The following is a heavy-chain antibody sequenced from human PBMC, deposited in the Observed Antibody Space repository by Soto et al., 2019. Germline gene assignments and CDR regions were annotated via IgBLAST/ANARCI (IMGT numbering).Heavy chain of an antibody. V-gene: IGHV4-59*01. CDR3: ARARNYDILTGYQNWLGP. J-gene: IGHJ5*02. CDR1: GASIRSSY. D-gene: IGHD3-9*01. CDR2: IYYSGNA. Sequence: PSETLSLTCTVSGASIRSSYWSWIRQPPGKGLEWIGYIYYSGNANYNPSLKSRVTISLDTSSNQFSLNLSSVIAADTAIYYCARARNYDILTGYQNWLGPWGQGTLVTVSS.